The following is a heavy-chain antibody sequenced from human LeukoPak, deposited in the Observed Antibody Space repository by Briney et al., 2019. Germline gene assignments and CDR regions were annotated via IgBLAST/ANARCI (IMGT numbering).Heavy chain of an antibody. D-gene: IGHD2-8*01. CDR3: ANAPYFYYYYMEV. J-gene: IGHJ6*03. CDR2: IIPLFGTA. V-gene: IGHV1-69*05. CDR1: GVTFSNYA. Sequence: SVKVSCKASGVTFSNYAINWVRQAPGQGLEWMGGIIPLFGTATYAQKFQGRITITTDESTSTDYMELSSLRPEDTAVYYCANAPYFYYYYMEVWGEGTTVTVSS.